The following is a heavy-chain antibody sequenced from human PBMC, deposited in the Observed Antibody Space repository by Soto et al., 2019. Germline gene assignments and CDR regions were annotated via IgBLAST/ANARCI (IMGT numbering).Heavy chain of an antibody. J-gene: IGHJ6*02. CDR2: INPNSGGT. CDR3: ARDGYGDYQYYYYYGMDV. D-gene: IGHD4-17*01. Sequence: ASVKVSCKASGYTFTGYYIHWVRQAPGQGLQWMGWINPNSGGTNYAQKFQGRVTMTRDTSISTAYMELSRLRSDDTAVYYCARDGYGDYQYYYYYGMDVWGQGTTVTVSS. V-gene: IGHV1-2*02. CDR1: GYTFTGYY.